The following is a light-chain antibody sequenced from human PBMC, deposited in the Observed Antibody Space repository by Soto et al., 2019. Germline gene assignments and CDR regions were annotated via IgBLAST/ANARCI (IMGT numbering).Light chain of an antibody. CDR2: GNN. CDR1: TSNIGRNT. Sequence: QSVLTQPPSASGTPGQRVTISCSGSTSNIGRNTVNWYQQLPGTAPKLLIFGNNQRPSGVPDRFSGSKSGTSASLAIIGLPSEDETDYYCASWDDSLSGVVFGGGTKLTVL. J-gene: IGLJ2*01. V-gene: IGLV1-44*01. CDR3: ASWDDSLSGVV.